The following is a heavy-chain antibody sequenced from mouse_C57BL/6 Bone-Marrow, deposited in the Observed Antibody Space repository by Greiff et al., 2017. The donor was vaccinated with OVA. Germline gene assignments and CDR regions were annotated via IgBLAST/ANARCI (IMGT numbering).Heavy chain of an antibody. V-gene: IGHV14-4*01. D-gene: IGHD1-1*01. CDR3: TKWYYGSSYAWFAY. CDR2: IDPENGDT. CDR1: GFNIKDAY. J-gene: IGHJ3*01. Sequence: VQLQQSGAELVRPGASVKLSCTASGFNIKDAYMHWVKQRPEQGLEWIGWIDPENGDTEYASKFQGKATITADTSSNTAYLQLSSLTSEDTAVYYCTKWYYGSSYAWFAYWGQGTLVTVSA.